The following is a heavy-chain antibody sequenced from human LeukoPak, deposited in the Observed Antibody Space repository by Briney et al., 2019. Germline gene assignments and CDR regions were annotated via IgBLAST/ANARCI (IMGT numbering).Heavy chain of an antibody. D-gene: IGHD3-22*01. CDR3: ARGKYYYDSSAQVDY. Sequence: GGSLRLSCAASGFTFSSYAMSWVRQAPGKGLEWVSAISGSGGSTYYADSVKGRFTISRDNAKNSLYLQMNSLRAEDTAVYYCARGKYYYDSSAQVDYWGQGTLVTVSS. CDR2: ISGSGGST. J-gene: IGHJ4*02. V-gene: IGHV3-23*01. CDR1: GFTFSSYA.